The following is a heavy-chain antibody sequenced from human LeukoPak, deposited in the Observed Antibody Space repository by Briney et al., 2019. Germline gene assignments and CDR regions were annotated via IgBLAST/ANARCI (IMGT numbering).Heavy chain of an antibody. Sequence: PGGSLRLSCAASGFTFSSYAMSWVRQAPGKGLEWVSAISGSGGSTYYADSVKGRFTISRDNSKNTLYLRMNSLRAEDTAVYYCANQRLGDPRYYFDYWGQGTLVTVSS. CDR1: GFTFSSYA. CDR2: ISGSGGST. D-gene: IGHD4-17*01. V-gene: IGHV3-23*01. J-gene: IGHJ4*02. CDR3: ANQRLGDPRYYFDY.